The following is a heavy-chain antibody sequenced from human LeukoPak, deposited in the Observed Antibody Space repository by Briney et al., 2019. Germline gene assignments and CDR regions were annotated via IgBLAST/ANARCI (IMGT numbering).Heavy chain of an antibody. CDR2: IYYSGST. CDR1: GGSISSGGYY. D-gene: IGHD4-23*01. Sequence: SETLSLTCTVSGGSISSGGYYWSWIRQHPGKGLEWIGYIYYSGSTYYNPSLKSRVTISVDTSKNQFSLKLSSVTAADTAVYYCARQIRWATFDYWGQGTLVTVSS. V-gene: IGHV4-31*03. CDR3: ARQIRWATFDY. J-gene: IGHJ4*02.